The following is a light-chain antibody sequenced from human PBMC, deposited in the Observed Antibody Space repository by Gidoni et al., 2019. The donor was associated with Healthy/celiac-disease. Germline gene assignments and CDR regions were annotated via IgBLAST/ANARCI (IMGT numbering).Light chain of an antibody. CDR1: KLGDKY. V-gene: IGLV3-1*01. J-gene: IGLJ2*01. CDR3: QAWDSSTAV. CDR2: QDS. Sequence: SYELTQPPSVSVSPGQTASITCSGYKLGDKYACWYQQKPGQSPVRVSYQDSKRPSGIPERFSGSNSGNTATLTISGTQAMDEADYYCQAWDSSTAVFGGGTKLTVL.